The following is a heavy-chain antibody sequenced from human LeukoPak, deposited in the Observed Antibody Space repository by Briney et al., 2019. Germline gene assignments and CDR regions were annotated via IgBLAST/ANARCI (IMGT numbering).Heavy chain of an antibody. CDR2: ISGSGSRT. D-gene: IGHD3-22*01. V-gene: IGHV3-23*01. Sequence: GGSLRLSCAASGFSFSNFWMSWLRQAPGKGLEWVAGISGSGSRTYYADAVKGRFNISRDNSKNTLYLQISSLRAEDTAVYYCVKDANYFDSGSYLIPFDSWGQGTLVTVSS. CDR1: GFSFSNFW. CDR3: VKDANYFDSGSYLIPFDS. J-gene: IGHJ4*02.